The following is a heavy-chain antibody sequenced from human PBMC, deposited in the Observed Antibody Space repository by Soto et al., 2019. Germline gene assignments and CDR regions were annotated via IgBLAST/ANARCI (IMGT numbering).Heavy chain of an antibody. D-gene: IGHD6-13*01. CDR2: INHSGST. V-gene: IGHV4-34*01. J-gene: IGHJ6*02. CDR3: ARGLPQYSSSWYDYYYYGMDV. CDR1: GGSFSGYY. Sequence: SSETLSLTCAVYGGSFSGYYWSWIRQPPGKGLEWIGEINHSGSTNYNPSLKSRVTISVDTSKNQFSLKLSSVTAADTAVYYCARGLPQYSSSWYDYYYYGMDVWGQGTTVT.